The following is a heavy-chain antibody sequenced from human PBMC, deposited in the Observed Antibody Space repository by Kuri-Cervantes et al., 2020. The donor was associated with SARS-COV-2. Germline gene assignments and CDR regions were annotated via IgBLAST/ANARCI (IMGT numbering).Heavy chain of an antibody. CDR1: GFTFSDYY. V-gene: IGHV3-30*02. CDR3: VTWYDFWSGYSRGRFDY. Sequence: GGSLRLSCAASGFTFSDYYMSWVRQAPGKGLEWVAFIRYDGSNKYYADSVKGRFTISRDNSKNTLYLQMNSLRAEDTAVYYCVTWYDFWSGYSRGRFDYWGQGTLVTVSS. J-gene: IGHJ4*02. D-gene: IGHD3-3*01. CDR2: IRYDGSNK.